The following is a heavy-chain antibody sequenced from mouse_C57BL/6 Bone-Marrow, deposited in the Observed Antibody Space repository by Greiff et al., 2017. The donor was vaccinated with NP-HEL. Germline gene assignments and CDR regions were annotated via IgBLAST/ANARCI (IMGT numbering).Heavy chain of an antibody. CDR2: INSDGGST. V-gene: IGHV5-2*01. D-gene: IGHD2-4*01. J-gene: IGHJ3*01. Sequence: EVHLVESGGGLVQPGESLTLSCESNEYEFPSHDMSWVRKTPEKRLELVAAINSDGGSTYYPDNMERRFIISRAKTKKTPYLQMSSMRSEDTAVYYCARHDYDYLAYWGQGTLVTVSA. CDR3: ARHDYDYLAY. CDR1: EYEFPSHD.